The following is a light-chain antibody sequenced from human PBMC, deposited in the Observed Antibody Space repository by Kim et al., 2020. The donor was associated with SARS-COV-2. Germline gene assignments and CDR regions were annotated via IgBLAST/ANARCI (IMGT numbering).Light chain of an antibody. CDR1: KLGDKY. CDR3: QAWDSSTYV. Sequence: VSPGQTASITCSGEKLGDKYACWYQQKPGQSPVLVIYQDNKRPPGIPERFSGSNSGNTATLTISGTHAMDEADYYCQAWDSSTYVFGTGTKVTVL. J-gene: IGLJ1*01. V-gene: IGLV3-1*01. CDR2: QDN.